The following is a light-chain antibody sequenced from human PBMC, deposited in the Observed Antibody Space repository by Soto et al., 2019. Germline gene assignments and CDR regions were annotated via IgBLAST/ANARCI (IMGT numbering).Light chain of an antibody. CDR1: QTISSW. V-gene: IGKV1-5*03. CDR3: QQYHIYSGT. CDR2: KAS. J-gene: IGKJ1*01. Sequence: DIQMTQSPSTLSGFVGDRVTITCRASQTISSWLAWYQQKPGKAPKLLIYKASTLASGVPSRFSGSGSGTEFTLTINSLQPDDFATYYCQQYHIYSGTFGQGTKVDIK.